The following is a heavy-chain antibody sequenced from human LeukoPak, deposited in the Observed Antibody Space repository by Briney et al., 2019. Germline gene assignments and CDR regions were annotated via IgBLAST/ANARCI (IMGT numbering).Heavy chain of an antibody. V-gene: IGHV4-59*12. J-gene: IGHJ4*02. CDR3: AREYSRYHFDY. Sequence: SETLSLTCNVSGGSISSYYWSWIRQPPGKGLEWIGYIYYSGSTNYNPSLKSRVTISVDTSKNQFSLKLSSVTAADTAVYYCAREYSRYHFDYWGQGTLVTVSS. CDR2: IYYSGST. CDR1: GGSISSYY. D-gene: IGHD6-13*01.